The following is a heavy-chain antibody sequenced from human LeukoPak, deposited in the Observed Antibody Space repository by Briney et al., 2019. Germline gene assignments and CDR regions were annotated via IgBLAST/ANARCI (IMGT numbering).Heavy chain of an antibody. Sequence: PSETLSLTCTVSGGSISSGGYYWSWVRQPPGKGLEWIGYIYHSGSTYYNPSLKSRVTISVDRSKNQFSLKLSSVTAADTAVYYCARARQNAWAAALRNYFDYWGQGTLVTVSS. D-gene: IGHD6-13*01. CDR3: ARARQNAWAAALRNYFDY. CDR1: GGSISSGGYY. J-gene: IGHJ4*02. V-gene: IGHV4-30-2*01. CDR2: IYHSGST.